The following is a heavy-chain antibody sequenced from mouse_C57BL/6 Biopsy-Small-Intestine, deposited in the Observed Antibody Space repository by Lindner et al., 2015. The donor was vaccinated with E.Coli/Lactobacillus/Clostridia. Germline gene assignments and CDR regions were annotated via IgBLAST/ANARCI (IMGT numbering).Heavy chain of an antibody. V-gene: IGHV1-84*02. D-gene: IGHD2-4*01. CDR1: GYSFTDYY. CDR2: IHPTSGDT. Sequence: SVKVSCKASGYSFTDYYMHWVRQAPGQGLEWVGWIHPTSGDTTYAQRFRGRVTMTLDTAISTAYLELSRLRSDDTAVFFCAAAITMTPRIYYFNYWGQGTLITVSS. CDR3: AAAITMTPRIYYFNY. J-gene: IGHJ2*01.